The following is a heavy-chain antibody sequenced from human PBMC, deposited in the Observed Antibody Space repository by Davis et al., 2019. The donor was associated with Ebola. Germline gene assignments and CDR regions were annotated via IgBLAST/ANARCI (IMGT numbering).Heavy chain of an antibody. V-gene: IGHV3-23*01. CDR1: GFTFSSYA. CDR3: AKDGYYYDSSGYYGILLDY. D-gene: IGHD3-22*01. CDR2: ISGSGGST. J-gene: IGHJ4*02. Sequence: GGSLRLSCAASGFTFSSYAMSWVRQAPGKGLEWVSAISGSGGSTYYADSVKGRFTISRDNSKNTLYLQMNSLRAEDTAVYYCAKDGYYYDSSGYYGILLDYWGQGTLVTVSS.